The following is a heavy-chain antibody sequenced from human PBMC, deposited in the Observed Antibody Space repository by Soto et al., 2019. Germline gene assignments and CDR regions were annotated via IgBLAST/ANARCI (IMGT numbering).Heavy chain of an antibody. V-gene: IGHV3-74*01. D-gene: IGHD3-10*01. J-gene: IGHJ4*02. CDR1: GFTFRSYW. CDR2: IDEYGSTI. Sequence: PGGSLGLSCAASGFTFRSYWMHWVRQVPGKGLLWVSRIDEYGSTINYADSVKGRFTISRDNARNTLYLEMNSLRAEDTALYYCTRDIGGKGAYWGPGTLVTVSS. CDR3: TRDIGGKGAY.